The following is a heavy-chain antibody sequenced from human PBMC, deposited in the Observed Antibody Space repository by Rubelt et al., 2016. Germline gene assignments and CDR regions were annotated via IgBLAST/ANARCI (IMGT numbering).Heavy chain of an antibody. D-gene: IGHD4-17*01. V-gene: IGHV4-38-2*02. J-gene: IGHJ4*02. CDR2: IHYTGST. Sequence: QVQLQESGPGLVKSSETLSLTCTVSGYSISSGHYWGWIRQPPGKGLEWIGSIHYTGSTFYDPSLQSRVTISVDTSKNHFSLKLTSVTAADAAVYYCATGTTVTTGLAYWGQGTLVTVSS. CDR1: GYSISSGHY. CDR3: ATGTTVTTGLAY.